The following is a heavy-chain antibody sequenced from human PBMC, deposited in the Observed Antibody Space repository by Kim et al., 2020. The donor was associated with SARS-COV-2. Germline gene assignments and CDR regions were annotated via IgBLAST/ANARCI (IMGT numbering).Heavy chain of an antibody. CDR1: GFTFSSYS. D-gene: IGHD4-17*01. Sequence: GGSLRLSCAASGFTFSSYSMNWVRQAPGKGLEWVSSISSSSSYIYYADSVKGRFTISRDNAKNSLYLQMNSLRAEDTAVYYCARDGLVTTVTTVDYWGQGTLLSVSS. CDR3: ARDGLVTTVTTVDY. CDR2: ISSSSSYI. J-gene: IGHJ4*02. V-gene: IGHV3-21*01.